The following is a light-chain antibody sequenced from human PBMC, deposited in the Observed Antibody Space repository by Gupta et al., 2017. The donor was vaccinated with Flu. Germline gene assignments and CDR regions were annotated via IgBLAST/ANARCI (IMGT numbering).Light chain of an antibody. J-gene: IGLJ1*01. CDR2: EVS. Sequence: TSTGVGGYSYVSWYPQYTRKAPQLIIYEVSSRPSGVSNRFSGSKSGNTASLTISWLQAEDEADYYCSSYTSSSTYVFGSGTKVIVL. CDR3: SSYTSSSTYV. CDR1: STGVGGYSY. V-gene: IGLV2-14*01.